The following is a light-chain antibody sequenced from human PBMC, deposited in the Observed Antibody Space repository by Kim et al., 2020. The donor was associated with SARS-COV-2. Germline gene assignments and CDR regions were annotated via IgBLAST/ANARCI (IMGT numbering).Light chain of an antibody. V-gene: IGKV3-15*01. CDR2: GAS. CDR3: QQYDSWPPLT. Sequence: EIVMTQSPATLSVSPGERATLSCRASQSVSSKLAWYQQKPGQAPRLLIYGASIRGTDVPARFSGSGFGTEFTFTISSLQSEDFAVYFCQQYDSWPPLTFGGGTKVDIK. CDR1: QSVSSK. J-gene: IGKJ4*01.